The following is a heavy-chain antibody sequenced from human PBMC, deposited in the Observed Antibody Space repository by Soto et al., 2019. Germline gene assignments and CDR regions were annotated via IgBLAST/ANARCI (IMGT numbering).Heavy chain of an antibody. D-gene: IGHD3-22*01. J-gene: IGHJ5*02. Sequence: TSETLSLTCAVSGGSISSGGYSWSWIRQPPGKGLEWIGYLYHSGSTYYNPSLKSRVTISVDRSKNPFSLKLSSVTAADTAVYYCARVKGDYYDSSGYTANWFDPWGQGTLVTVSS. V-gene: IGHV4-30-2*01. CDR1: GGSISSGGYS. CDR3: ARVKGDYYDSSGYTANWFDP. CDR2: LYHSGST.